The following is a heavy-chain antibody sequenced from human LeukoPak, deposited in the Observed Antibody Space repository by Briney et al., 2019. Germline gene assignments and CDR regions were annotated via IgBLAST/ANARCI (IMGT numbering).Heavy chain of an antibody. CDR3: AREQLGHIYFDY. CDR2: ISYDASNE. D-gene: IGHD6-13*01. CDR1: GFTFSSYS. Sequence: GGSLRLSCAASGFTFSSYSMNWVRQAPGKGLEWVAVISYDASNEYYADSVKDRFPISRDNSKNTLYLQMNSLTAEDTAVYYCAREQLGHIYFDYWGQGTLVTVSS. J-gene: IGHJ4*02. V-gene: IGHV3-30*03.